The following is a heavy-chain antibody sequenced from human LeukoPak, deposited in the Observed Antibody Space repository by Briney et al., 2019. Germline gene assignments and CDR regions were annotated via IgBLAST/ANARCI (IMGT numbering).Heavy chain of an antibody. CDR3: ARDAGLPSSGLI. CDR1: GGSISSYY. CDR2: IYYSGST. D-gene: IGHD6-25*01. Sequence: SETLSLTCTVSGGSISSYYWSWIRQPPGKGLEWIGYIYYSGSTNYNPSLKSRVTISVDTSKNQFSLKLSSVTAADTAVYYCARDAGLPSSGLIWGQGTMVTVSS. V-gene: IGHV4-59*01. J-gene: IGHJ3*02.